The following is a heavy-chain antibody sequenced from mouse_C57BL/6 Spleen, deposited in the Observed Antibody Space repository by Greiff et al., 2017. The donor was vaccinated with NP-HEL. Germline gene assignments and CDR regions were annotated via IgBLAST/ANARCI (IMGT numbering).Heavy chain of an antibody. Sequence: VQLKQSGPGMVKPSQSLSLTCTVTGYSITSGYDWHWIRHFPGNKLEWMGYISYSGSTNYNPSLKSRISITHDTSKNHFFLKLNSVTTEDTATYYCARDGDGLLSMDYWGQGTSVTVSS. D-gene: IGHD2-10*01. CDR1: GYSITSGYD. CDR3: ARDGDGLLSMDY. CDR2: ISYSGST. J-gene: IGHJ4*01. V-gene: IGHV3-1*01.